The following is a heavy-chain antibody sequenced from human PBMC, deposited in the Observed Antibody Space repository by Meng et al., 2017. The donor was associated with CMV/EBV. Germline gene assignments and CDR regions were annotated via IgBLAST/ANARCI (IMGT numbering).Heavy chain of an antibody. D-gene: IGHD5-12*01. CDR3: ARWDIVTTFRKDYYYYGMDV. Sequence: GESLKIFCAASGFTISSNYMTWVRQAPGKGLEWVSLIYSGGSTYYADSVKGRFTISRDNSKNTLFLQMNSLRAEDTAVYYCARWDIVTTFRKDYYYYGMDVWGQGTTVTVSS. CDR1: GFTISSNY. V-gene: IGHV3-53*01. CDR2: IYSGGST. J-gene: IGHJ6*02.